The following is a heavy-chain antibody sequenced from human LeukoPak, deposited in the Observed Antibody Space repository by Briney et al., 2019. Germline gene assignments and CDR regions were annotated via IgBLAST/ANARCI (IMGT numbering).Heavy chain of an antibody. CDR2: TKQDDSEK. CDR1: GFTFSDYT. D-gene: IGHD3-22*01. V-gene: IGHV3-7*01. Sequence: GGSLRLSCEASGFTFSDYTMTWVRQAPGKGLEWVANTKQDDSEKYYVDSVKGRFSISRDNAKNSLYLQMNSLRVEDTAVYYCARGFDSRFFNDWGQGTLVTVSS. CDR3: ARGFDSRFFND. J-gene: IGHJ4*02.